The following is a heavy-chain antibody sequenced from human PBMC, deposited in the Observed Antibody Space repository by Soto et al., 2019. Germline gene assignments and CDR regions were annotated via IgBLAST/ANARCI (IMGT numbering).Heavy chain of an antibody. V-gene: IGHV4-39*01. CDR2: IYYSGST. J-gene: IGHJ4*02. D-gene: IGHD6-13*01. CDR1: GGSISSSSYY. CDR3: ARRGESSSPSEYYFDY. Sequence: SETLSLTCTVSGGSISSSSYYWGWIRQPPGKGLEWIGSIYYSGSTYYNPSLKSRVTISVDTSKNQFSLKLSSVTAADTAVYYCARRGESSSPSEYYFDYWGQGTLVTVSS.